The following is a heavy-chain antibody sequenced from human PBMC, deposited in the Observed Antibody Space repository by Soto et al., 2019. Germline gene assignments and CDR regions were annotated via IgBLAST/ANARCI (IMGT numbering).Heavy chain of an antibody. V-gene: IGHV3-66*01. CDR1: GFDASVNY. CDR3: VRENYYYGMDV. J-gene: IGHJ6*02. Sequence: EVQLEESGGTLVQPGGSLRLSCAASGFDASVNYMTWVRQAPGKGLEWVSAINNAYSTFYADSVKGGFTISRDNSKNTVYLQMNSLRVEDTAMYYCVRENYYYGMDVWGQGTAVTVSS. CDR2: INNAYST.